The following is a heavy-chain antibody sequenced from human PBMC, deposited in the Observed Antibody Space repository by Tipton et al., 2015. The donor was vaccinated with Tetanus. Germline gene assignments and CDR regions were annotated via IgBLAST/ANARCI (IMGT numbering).Heavy chain of an antibody. Sequence: TLSLTCSVSGGSISSYFWSWIRRPPGKGLEWLAYISSSGSTNSNYSLKSRITMSRDTSKNQFSLKLASVTAADTGVYFCVRGRGSGAQSFGFEHWGRGTQVIVSS. CDR2: ISSSGST. D-gene: IGHD1-26*01. J-gene: IGHJ4*02. CDR1: GGSISSYF. CDR3: VRGRGSGAQSFGFEH. V-gene: IGHV4-59*01.